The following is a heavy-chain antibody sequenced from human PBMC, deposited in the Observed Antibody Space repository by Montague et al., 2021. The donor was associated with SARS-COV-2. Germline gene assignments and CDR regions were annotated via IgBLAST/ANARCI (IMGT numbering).Heavy chain of an antibody. D-gene: IGHD3-22*01. CDR3: ARVAGGYYHDSSAYFDY. V-gene: IGHV4-34*01. J-gene: IGHJ4*02. CDR1: GGSFSGYY. CDR2: INQSGST. Sequence: SETLSLTCAVYGGSFSGYYWSWIRQPPVKGLEWIGEINQSGSTNFNPSLKSRVTLPVDTSKKQFSLKLSSLTAADTAVYYCARVAGGYYHDSSAYFDYWGQGSLVTVAA.